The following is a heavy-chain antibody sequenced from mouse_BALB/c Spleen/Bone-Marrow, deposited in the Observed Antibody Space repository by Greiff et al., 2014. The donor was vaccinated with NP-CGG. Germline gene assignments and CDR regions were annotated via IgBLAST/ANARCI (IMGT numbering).Heavy chain of an antibody. Sequence: QVQLQQSGAELVMPGASVKMSCKASGYTFTDYWMHWMKQRPGQGLEWIGAIDTSDSYTSCNQKFKGKATLTVDESSSTAYMQLSSLTSEDSAVYYCARTGYDYYFDYWGQGTTLTVSS. V-gene: IGHV1-69*01. CDR2: IDTSDSYT. CDR1: GYTFTDYW. D-gene: IGHD2-4*01. J-gene: IGHJ2*01. CDR3: ARTGYDYYFDY.